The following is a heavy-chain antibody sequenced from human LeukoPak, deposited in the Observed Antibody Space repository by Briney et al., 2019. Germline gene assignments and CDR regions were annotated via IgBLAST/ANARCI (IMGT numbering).Heavy chain of an antibody. V-gene: IGHV3-23*01. CDR2: ISGSGGST. Sequence: GGSLKLSWEPSGFPFSSYPISWFRGAPGRGRGWVSAISGSGGSTYYAGSVKGRFTISRDNSKNTLYLQMNSLRAEDTAVYYCWLGRVPPYSFDYWGQGTLVTVSS. CDR1: GFPFSSYP. CDR3: WLGRVPPYSFDY. D-gene: IGHD3/OR15-3a*01. J-gene: IGHJ4*02.